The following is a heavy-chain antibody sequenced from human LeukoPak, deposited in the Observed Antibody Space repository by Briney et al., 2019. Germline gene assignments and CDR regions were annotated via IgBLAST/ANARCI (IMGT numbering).Heavy chain of an antibody. Sequence: ASVKVSCKASGYTFTTYNINWVRQAAGQGREWMGWMSHKPSFTGYAQKFQGRVTMTRHTSISTAYMELSNLTSDDTAVYYRARDCHDHGDSGENWCQPWGERTRVSVSS. CDR2: MSHKPSFT. J-gene: IGHJ5*02. D-gene: IGHD4-17*01. CDR1: GYTFTTYN. CDR3: ARDCHDHGDSGENWCQP. V-gene: IGHV1-8*01.